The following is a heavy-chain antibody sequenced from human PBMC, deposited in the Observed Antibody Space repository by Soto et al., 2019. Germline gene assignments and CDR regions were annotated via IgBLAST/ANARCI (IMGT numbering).Heavy chain of an antibody. CDR3: ARESHDILTGPPWVWYFDL. CDR2: INDRGSI. Sequence: QVQLQQWGAGPLRPLETLSLTCGASGGSFSGYYWAWIHQSPGKGLEWIGEINDRGSINYNPSLTSRVSISVDTSKNHYSLNLRSVTAADTAVYYCARESHDILTGPPWVWYFDLWGRGTLVTVSS. V-gene: IGHV4-34*01. D-gene: IGHD3-9*01. CDR1: GGSFSGYY. J-gene: IGHJ2*01.